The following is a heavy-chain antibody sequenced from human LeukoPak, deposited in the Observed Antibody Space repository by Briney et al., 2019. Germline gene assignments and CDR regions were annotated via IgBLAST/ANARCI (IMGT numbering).Heavy chain of an antibody. D-gene: IGHD3-9*01. CDR2: FDPEDGET. CDR1: GYTLTELS. CDR3: ATTITDILTGYGSYYYYGMDV. Sequence: ASVKVSCKVSGYTLTELSMHWVRQAPGKGLEWVGGFDPEDGETIYAQKFQGRVTMTEDTSTDTAYMELSSLRSEDTAVYYCATTITDILTGYGSYYYYGMDVWGKGTTVTVSS. V-gene: IGHV1-24*01. J-gene: IGHJ6*04.